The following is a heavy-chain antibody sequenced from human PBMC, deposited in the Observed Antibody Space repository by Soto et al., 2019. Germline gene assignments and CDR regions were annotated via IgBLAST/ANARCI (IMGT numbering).Heavy chain of an antibody. Sequence: GGSLRLSCAASGFTFSSYAMSWVRQAPGKGLEWVSAISGSGGSTYYADSVKGRFTISRDNSKNTLYLQMNSLRAEDTAVYYCAKCYDYIWGSYRGDYFDYWGQGTLVTVSS. V-gene: IGHV3-23*01. CDR3: AKCYDYIWGSYRGDYFDY. J-gene: IGHJ4*02. CDR1: GFTFSSYA. D-gene: IGHD3-16*02. CDR2: ISGSGGST.